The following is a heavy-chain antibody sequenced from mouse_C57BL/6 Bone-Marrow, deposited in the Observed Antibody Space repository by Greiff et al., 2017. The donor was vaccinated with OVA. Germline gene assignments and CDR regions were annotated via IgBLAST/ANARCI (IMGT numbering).Heavy chain of an antibody. CDR3: ARGDYGSPAWFAD. CDR1: GFSLTSYG. Sequence: QVQLKQSGPGLVQPSQSLSITCTVSGFSLTSYGVHWVRQSPGKGLEWLGVIWSGGSTDYNAAFISRLSISKDNSKSQVFFKMNSLQSDDTAIYYCARGDYGSPAWFADWGQGTLVTVSA. D-gene: IGHD1-1*01. CDR2: IWSGGST. J-gene: IGHJ3*01. V-gene: IGHV2-2*01.